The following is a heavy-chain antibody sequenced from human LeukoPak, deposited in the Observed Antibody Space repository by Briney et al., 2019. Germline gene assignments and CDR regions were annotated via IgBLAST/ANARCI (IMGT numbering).Heavy chain of an antibody. D-gene: IGHD6-19*01. V-gene: IGHV4-4*07. J-gene: IGHJ4*02. CDR2: IYTSGNT. Sequence: SETLSLTWTVSGGSFSIYYRSWMRQPAGKGLEWIGRIYTSGNTYYNPSLKSRVTMSVDTSKNQFSLNLSSVTAADTAVYYCARVFSVAGTFDYWGQGTLVTVSS. CDR3: ARVFSVAGTFDY. CDR1: GGSFSIYY.